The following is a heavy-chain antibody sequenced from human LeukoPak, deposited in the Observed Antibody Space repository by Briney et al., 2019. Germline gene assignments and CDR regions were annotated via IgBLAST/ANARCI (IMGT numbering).Heavy chain of an antibody. CDR2: TYYYSKWSN. D-gene: IGHD3-9*01. Sequence: PSQTLSLTCAISGDSVSSNSISWNWFRQSPSRGLEWLGRTYYYSKWSNDYAVSVRSRITINPDTSKNQFSLQLNSVTPEDTAVYYCARDGFPEFDWLFLGWFDPWGQGTLVTVSS. V-gene: IGHV6-1*01. CDR3: ARDGFPEFDWLFLGWFDP. CDR1: GDSVSSNSIS. J-gene: IGHJ5*02.